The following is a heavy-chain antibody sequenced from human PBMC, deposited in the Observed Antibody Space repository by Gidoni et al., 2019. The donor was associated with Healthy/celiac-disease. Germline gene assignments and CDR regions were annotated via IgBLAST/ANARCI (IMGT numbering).Heavy chain of an antibody. CDR2: INSDGSST. V-gene: IGHV3-74*01. CDR3: AREVWSSDAFDI. J-gene: IGHJ3*02. D-gene: IGHD3-10*01. Sequence: EVQLVESGGGLVQPGGSLRLSCAASCFTFSSYWMHWVRQAPGKGLVWVSRINSDGSSTSYADSVKGRFTISRDNAKNTLYLQMNSLRAEDTAVYYCAREVWSSDAFDIWGQGTMVTVSS. CDR1: CFTFSSYW.